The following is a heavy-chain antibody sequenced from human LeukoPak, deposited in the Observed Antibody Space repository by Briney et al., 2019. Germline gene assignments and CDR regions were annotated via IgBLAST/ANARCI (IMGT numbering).Heavy chain of an antibody. CDR1: GFTFSSYA. CDR3: AIWVGDANAFDI. Sequence: PGGSLRLSCAASGFTFSSYAMHWVRQAPGKGLEWVAVISYDGSNKYYADSVKGRFTISRDNSKNTLYLQMNSLRAEDTAVYYFAIWVGDANAFDIWGQGTMVTVSS. J-gene: IGHJ3*02. CDR2: ISYDGSNK. V-gene: IGHV3-30*04. D-gene: IGHD3-3*01.